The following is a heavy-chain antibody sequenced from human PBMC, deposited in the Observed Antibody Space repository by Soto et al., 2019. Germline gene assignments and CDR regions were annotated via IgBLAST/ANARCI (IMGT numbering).Heavy chain of an antibody. CDR2: THYSGST. Sequence: SETLSLTCTVSGGSISSSNHYWGWIRQAPGQGLEWIGNTHYSGSTYYNQSLKSRVTISVDTPKNQFSVKLSSVTAADTAVYYCARGHGGITVFGAPGHFDYWGQGTLVTVSS. V-gene: IGHV4-39*01. CDR1: GGSISSSNHY. J-gene: IGHJ4*02. D-gene: IGHD3-3*01. CDR3: ARGHGGITVFGAPGHFDY.